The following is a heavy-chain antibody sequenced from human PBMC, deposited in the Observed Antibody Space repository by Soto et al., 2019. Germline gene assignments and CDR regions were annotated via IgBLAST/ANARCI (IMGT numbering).Heavy chain of an antibody. CDR3: ARSRSGAVPDSFGY. Sequence: QVQLVESGGRVVQPGGSLRLSCAASGFMFSRYAIHWVRQAPGKGLEWVAVISKDGSVKYYADSVRGRFSISRDKSKNTVYLEMNGMSDDDTAVFYCARSRSGAVPDSFGYWGQGTLVNVSS. V-gene: IGHV3-30-3*01. CDR2: ISKDGSVK. D-gene: IGHD3-3*01. J-gene: IGHJ1*01. CDR1: GFMFSRYA.